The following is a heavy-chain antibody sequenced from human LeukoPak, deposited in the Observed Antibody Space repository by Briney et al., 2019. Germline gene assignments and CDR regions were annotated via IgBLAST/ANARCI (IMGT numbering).Heavy chain of an antibody. J-gene: IGHJ6*03. CDR1: GFTFSDYY. D-gene: IGHD3-3*01. Sequence: GGSLRLSCAASGFTFSDYYMSWIRQAPGKGLEWVSYISSSGSTIYYADSVKGRFTISRDNAKNSLYLQMNSLRAEDTAVYYCARSVEWLLYNYYYYYMDVWGKGTTVTVSS. CDR3: ARSVEWLLYNYYYYYMDV. CDR2: ISSSGSTI. V-gene: IGHV3-11*04.